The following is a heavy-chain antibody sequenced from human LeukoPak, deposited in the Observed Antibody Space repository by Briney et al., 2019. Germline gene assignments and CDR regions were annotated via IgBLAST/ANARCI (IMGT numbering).Heavy chain of an antibody. CDR1: GSSFTSYW. Sequence: GESLQISCKGSGSSFTSYWIGWVRQLPGKGLEWMGIIYPGDSDTRYSPSFQGQVIISADKSISTAYLQWSSLKASDTAMYYCARQQYTYYDFWSGYPPRGWFDPWGQGTLVTVSS. CDR3: ARQQYTYYDFWSGYPPRGWFDP. J-gene: IGHJ5*02. V-gene: IGHV5-51*01. D-gene: IGHD3-3*01. CDR2: IYPGDSDT.